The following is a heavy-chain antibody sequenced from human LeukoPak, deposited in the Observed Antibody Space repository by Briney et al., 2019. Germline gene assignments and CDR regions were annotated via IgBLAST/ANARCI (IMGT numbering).Heavy chain of an antibody. V-gene: IGHV1-3*01. CDR2: INAGNGNT. CDR3: ARPRGYSSGGFDY. D-gene: IGHD6-19*01. CDR1: GYIFTSYA. J-gene: IGHJ4*02. Sequence: ASVKVSCKASGYIFTSYAMHWVRQAPGQRLEWMGWINAGNGNTKYSQKFQGRVTITRDTSASTAYMELSSLRFEDRAVYYCARPRGYSSGGFDYWGQGILVTVSS.